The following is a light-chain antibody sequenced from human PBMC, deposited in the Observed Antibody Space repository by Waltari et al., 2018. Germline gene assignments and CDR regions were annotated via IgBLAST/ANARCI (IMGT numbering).Light chain of an antibody. J-gene: IGLJ3*02. Sequence: SYELTQPPSVSVSPGQTARIACAGDALPRKYGYWYQREPGQAPKLVTYANNQRPSGSTWRFPAASAGKLATLSIAGAQIEDEADYYCYSTDSTGNRWVFGGGTKVNVL. V-gene: IGLV3-10*01. CDR3: YSTDSTGNRWV. CDR2: ANN. CDR1: ALPRKY.